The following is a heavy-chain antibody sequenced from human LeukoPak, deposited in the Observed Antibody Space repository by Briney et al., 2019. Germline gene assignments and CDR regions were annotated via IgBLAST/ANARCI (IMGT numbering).Heavy chain of an antibody. J-gene: IGHJ4*02. CDR3: AKDGKQQLVLRSSADFDY. D-gene: IGHD6-13*01. Sequence: GGSLRLSCAASRFTFSSYEMNWVRQAPGKGLEWVSYISSSGSTIYYADSVKGRFTISRDNSKNTLYLQMNSLRAEDTAVYYCAKDGKQQLVLRSSADFDYWGQGTLVTVSS. V-gene: IGHV3-48*03. CDR2: ISSSGSTI. CDR1: RFTFSSYE.